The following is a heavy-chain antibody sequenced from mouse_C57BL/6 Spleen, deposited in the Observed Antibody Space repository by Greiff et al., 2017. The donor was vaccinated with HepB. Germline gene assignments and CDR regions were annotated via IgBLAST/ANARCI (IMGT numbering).Heavy chain of an antibody. CDR2: IYPGDGDT. CDR3: ARLAFFYAMDY. CDR1: GYAFSSYW. Sequence: VQLVESGAELVKPGASVKISCKASGYAFSSYWMNWVKQRPGKGLEWIGQIYPGDGDTNYNGKFKGKATLTADKSSSTAYMQLSSLTSEDSAVYFCARLAFFYAMDYWGQGTSVTVSS. J-gene: IGHJ4*01. V-gene: IGHV1-80*01.